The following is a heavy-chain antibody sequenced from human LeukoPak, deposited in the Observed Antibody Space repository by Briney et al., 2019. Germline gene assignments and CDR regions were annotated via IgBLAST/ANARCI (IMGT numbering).Heavy chain of an antibody. Sequence: QPGGSLRLSCAASGFTFSSYAMTWVRQAPGKGLEWVANIEQDGSEKNYVDSVKGRFTISRDNAKNSLYLQMNSLRAEDTAVYYCARGHGWFDPWGQGTLVTVSS. CDR1: GFTFSSYA. CDR3: ARGHGWFDP. V-gene: IGHV3-7*05. CDR2: IEQDGSEK. J-gene: IGHJ5*02.